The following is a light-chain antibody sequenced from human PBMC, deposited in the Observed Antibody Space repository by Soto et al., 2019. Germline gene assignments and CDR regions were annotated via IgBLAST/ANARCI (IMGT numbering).Light chain of an antibody. CDR3: LQDYDYLWT. V-gene: IGKV1-6*01. CDR2: DAS. J-gene: IGKJ1*01. CDR1: QDIRSD. Sequence: ALQMTQSPSSLSASVGDSITITCRASQDIRSDLGWYQQKPGRAPKLLIYDASSLQGGVPSRFSGSGSGTDFTLTISSLQPEDFATYYCLQDYDYLWTFGQGTKVEIK.